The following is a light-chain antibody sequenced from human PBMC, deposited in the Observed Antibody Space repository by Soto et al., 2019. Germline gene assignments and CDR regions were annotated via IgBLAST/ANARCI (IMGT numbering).Light chain of an antibody. CDR3: QQYNSYST. CDR2: KAS. V-gene: IGKV1-5*03. J-gene: IGKJ1*01. Sequence: DIQMTQSPSTMSASVGDRVTITCRASQSISSWLAWYQQKPGKAPKLLIDKASSLESGVPSRFSGSGSGTEFTLTISSLQPDDFGSFYCQQYNSYSTFGQGTKVDI. CDR1: QSISSW.